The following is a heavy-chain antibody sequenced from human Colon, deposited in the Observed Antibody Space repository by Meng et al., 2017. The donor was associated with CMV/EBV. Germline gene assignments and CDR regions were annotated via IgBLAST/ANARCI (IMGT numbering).Heavy chain of an antibody. V-gene: IGHV1-2*02. D-gene: IGHD3-22*01. CDR2: INPNSGGT. CDR1: GYTFTGYY. Sequence: QVQLWQRGDEVKKPGASGKVSCKASGYTFTGYYMHWGRQAPGQGLGWMGWINPNSGGTNYAQKFQGRVTMTRDTSISTAYMELSRLRSDDTAVYYCATVSSGYYLYFQHWGQGTLVTVSS. J-gene: IGHJ1*01. CDR3: ATVSSGYYLYFQH.